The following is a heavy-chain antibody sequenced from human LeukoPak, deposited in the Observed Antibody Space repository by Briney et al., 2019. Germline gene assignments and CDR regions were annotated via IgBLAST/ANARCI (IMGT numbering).Heavy chain of an antibody. D-gene: IGHD3-3*01. V-gene: IGHV2-5*01. CDR1: GFSLSTSGVG. CDR2: IYWNDDK. CDR3: AHIPPFYYDLWSGSGDYNWFDP. J-gene: IGHJ5*02. Sequence: SGPTLVKPTQTLTLTCTFSGFSLSTSGVGVGWIRQPPGKALEWLALIYWNDDKRYSPSLKSRLTITKDTSKNQVVLTMTNMDPVDTATYYCAHIPPFYYDLWSGSGDYNWFDPWGQGTLVTVSS.